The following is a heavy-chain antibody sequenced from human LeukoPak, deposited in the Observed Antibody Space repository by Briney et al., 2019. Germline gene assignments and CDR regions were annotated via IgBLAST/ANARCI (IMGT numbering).Heavy chain of an antibody. Sequence: GGSLRLSCAASGFTFSSYWMHWVRQAPGKGLVWVSRINSDGSSTSYADSVKGRFTISRDNAKNTLYLQMNSLRAEDTAVYYCGGHYYDSSGSYGDYYGMDVWGQGTTVTVSS. V-gene: IGHV3-74*01. J-gene: IGHJ6*02. D-gene: IGHD3-22*01. CDR3: GGHYYDSSGSYGDYYGMDV. CDR1: GFTFSSYW. CDR2: INSDGSST.